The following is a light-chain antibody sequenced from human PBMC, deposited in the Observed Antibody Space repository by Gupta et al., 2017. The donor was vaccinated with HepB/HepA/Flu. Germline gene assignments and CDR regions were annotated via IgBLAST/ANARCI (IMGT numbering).Light chain of an antibody. V-gene: IGKV3-20*01. J-gene: IGKJ4*01. CDR3: QQYGSSAGT. Sequence: EIVLTQSPGTLSLSPGERATLSCRASQRVSSSYLAWYQQKVGQAPRLLIYGASSRATGIPDRFSGSGSGTDFTLTISRLEPEDFAVYYCQQYGSSAGTFGGGTXVEIK. CDR1: QRVSSSY. CDR2: GAS.